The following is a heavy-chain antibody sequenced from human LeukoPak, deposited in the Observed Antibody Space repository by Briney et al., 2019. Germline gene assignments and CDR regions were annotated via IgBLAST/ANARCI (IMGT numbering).Heavy chain of an antibody. CDR1: GFTFSSYA. V-gene: IGHV3-23*01. D-gene: IGHD3-9*01. Sequence: SGGSLRLSCAASGFTFSSYAMSWVRQAPGKGLEWVSAISGSGGSTYYADSVKGRFTISRDNSKNTLYLQMNSLRAEDTAVYYCARVSPLDYDILTGYSFDYWGQGTLVTVSS. J-gene: IGHJ4*02. CDR3: ARVSPLDYDILTGYSFDY. CDR2: ISGSGGST.